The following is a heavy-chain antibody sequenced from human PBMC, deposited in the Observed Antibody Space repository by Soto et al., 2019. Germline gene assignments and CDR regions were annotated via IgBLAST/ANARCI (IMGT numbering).Heavy chain of an antibody. D-gene: IGHD3-3*02. J-gene: IGHJ1*01. CDR1: GGSISSSSYY. Sequence: PSETLSLTCTVSGGSISSSSYYWGWIRQPPGKGLEWIGSIYYSGSTYYNPSFKSRVTISVDTSKNQFSLKLSSVTAADTAVYYCARAPGPLAEYFQHWGQDTLVTVSS. CDR2: IYYSGST. CDR3: ARAPGPLAEYFQH. V-gene: IGHV4-39*07.